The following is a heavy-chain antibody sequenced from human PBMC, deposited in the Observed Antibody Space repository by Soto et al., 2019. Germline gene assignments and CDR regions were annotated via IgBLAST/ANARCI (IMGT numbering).Heavy chain of an antibody. CDR3: ARVPRELEPTVWFDP. D-gene: IGHD1-1*01. CDR1: GGSVSSGDYY. CDR2: IYYSGNT. V-gene: IGHV4-30-4*01. Sequence: QVQLQESGPGLVKPSETLSLTCTVAGGSVSSGDYYWSWIRQPPGKGLEWIGYIYYSGNTYYNPSLKRRVTISVDMSKNQFSMKLNSVTAADTAVYHCARVPRELEPTVWFDPWGQGTLVTVSS. J-gene: IGHJ5*02.